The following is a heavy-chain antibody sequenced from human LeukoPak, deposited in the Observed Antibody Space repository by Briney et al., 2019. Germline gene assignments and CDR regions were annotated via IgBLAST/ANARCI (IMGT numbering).Heavy chain of an antibody. CDR3: ARGNILTGYCFDF. D-gene: IGHD3-9*01. J-gene: IGHJ4*02. CDR2: IHYTGAT. CDR1: GGSITGYY. Sequence: PSETLSLTCAVYGGSITGYYWSWIRQTPGRGLEWVGEIHYTGATSYNPSLKSRATISADTSKNQFSLRLSSVTAADTAVYYCARGNILTGYCFDFWGQGALVTVSS. V-gene: IGHV4-34*01.